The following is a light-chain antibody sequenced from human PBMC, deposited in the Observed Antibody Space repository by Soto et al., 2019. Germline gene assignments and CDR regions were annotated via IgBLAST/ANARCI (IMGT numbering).Light chain of an antibody. V-gene: IGLV1-51*01. CDR3: GTWDSSLSAVV. CDR2: DDN. CDR1: SSNIGNNY. Sequence: QSVLTQPPSVSAAPGQKVTISCSGSSSNIGNNYVSWYQQLPGTAPQLLIYDDNERPSGIPDRFSGSKSGTSATLGITGLQTGDEADYYCGTWDSSLSAVVLGGGTKLTVL. J-gene: IGLJ2*01.